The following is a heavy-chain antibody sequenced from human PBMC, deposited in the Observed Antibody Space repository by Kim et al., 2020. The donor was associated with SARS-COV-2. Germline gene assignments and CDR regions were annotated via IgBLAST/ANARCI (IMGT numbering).Heavy chain of an antibody. J-gene: IGHJ4*02. CDR2: ISRSGTT. D-gene: IGHD1-26*01. Sequence: SETLSLTFAVSGDSISSTEWWSWVRQPPGKGLEWIGEISRSGTTTHNPSLKSRVTVSVDQSKNQVSLKLTSVTAADTAVYYCARQSSDYVFDYWGQGILVTVSS. V-gene: IGHV4-4*02. CDR1: GDSISSTEW. CDR3: ARQSSDYVFDY.